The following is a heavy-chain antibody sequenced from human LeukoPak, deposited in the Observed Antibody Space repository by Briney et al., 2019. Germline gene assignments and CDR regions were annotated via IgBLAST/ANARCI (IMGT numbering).Heavy chain of an antibody. J-gene: IGHJ4*02. CDR3: ARSIGTTVTSPPDY. CDR2: IIPIFGTA. Sequence: ASVKVSCKVSGYTLTELSMHWVRQAPGQGLEWMGGIIPIFGTANYAQKFQGRVTITADESTSTAYMELSSLRSEDTAVYYCARSIGTTVTSPPDYWGQGTLVTVSS. D-gene: IGHD4-17*01. CDR1: GYTLTELS. V-gene: IGHV1-69*13.